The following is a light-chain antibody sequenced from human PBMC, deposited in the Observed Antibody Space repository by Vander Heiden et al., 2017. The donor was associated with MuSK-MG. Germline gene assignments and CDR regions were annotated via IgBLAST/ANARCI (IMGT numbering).Light chain of an antibody. J-gene: IGLJ1*01. CDR1: ISYDAGYDS. CDR3: SSHTTNTTRGV. V-gene: IGLV2-14*03. CDR2: DVS. Sequence: QAALTQPASVSGSPGQSITISCTVTISYDAGYDSVSWSQHHPGNAPKLQLYDVSNRPSVVSNRCSVSKSGNTASLTISGLQAEDEADYYCSSHTTNTTRGVFGSGTKFTVL.